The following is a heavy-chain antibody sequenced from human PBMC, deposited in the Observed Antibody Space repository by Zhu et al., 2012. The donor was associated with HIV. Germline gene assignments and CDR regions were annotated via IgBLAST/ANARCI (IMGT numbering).Heavy chain of an antibody. J-gene: IGHJ5*01. CDR3: ARDRDYDILSGAFDS. D-gene: IGHD3-9*01. Sequence: QVQLQESGPRLVRPSETLSLTCTVSGGSISSHFWTWIRQPPGKGLEWIGNVYFSGSTKYNPSLESRVTISIDMSKNHFSLELTSVTAADTAVYYCARDRDYDILSGAFDSWAREPWPPSP. CDR2: VYFSGST. CDR1: GGSISSHF. V-gene: IGHV4-59*11.